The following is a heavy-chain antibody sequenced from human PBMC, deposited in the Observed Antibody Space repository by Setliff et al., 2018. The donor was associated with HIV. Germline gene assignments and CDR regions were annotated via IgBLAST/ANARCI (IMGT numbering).Heavy chain of an antibody. J-gene: IGHJ4*02. CDR1: GFTLSDYY. CDR2: TRNKANGYIT. Sequence: PGGSLRLSCAVSGFTLSDYYMDWVRQAPGKGLEWVGRTRNKANGYITEYGASVQGRFTISRDSKRIAYADSVRGRFTVSRDNTKNSLHLQLDSLSAEDAAVYFCARDGHLYGQPFDYWGQGALVTVSS. CDR3: SLHLQLDSLSAEDAAVYFCARDGHLYGQPFDY. D-gene: IGHD6-6*01. V-gene: IGHV3-72*01.